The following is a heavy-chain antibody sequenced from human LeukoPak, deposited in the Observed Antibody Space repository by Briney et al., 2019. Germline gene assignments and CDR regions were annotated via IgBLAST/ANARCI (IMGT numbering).Heavy chain of an antibody. J-gene: IGHJ6*02. Sequence: GASVKVSCKASGYTFTSYGISWVRQAPGQGLEWMGWISAYNGNANYAQKLQGRVTMTTDTSTSTAYMELRGLRSDDTAVYYCARGKSGVDWAAADYYGMDVWGQGTTVTVSS. V-gene: IGHV1-18*01. CDR1: GYTFTSYG. D-gene: IGHD6-13*01. CDR2: ISAYNGNA. CDR3: ARGKSGVDWAAADYYGMDV.